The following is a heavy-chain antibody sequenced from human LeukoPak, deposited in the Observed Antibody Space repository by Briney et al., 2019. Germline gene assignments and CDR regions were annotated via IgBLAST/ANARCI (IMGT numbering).Heavy chain of an antibody. CDR1: GFTFSSYW. Sequence: GGSLRLSCAASGFTFSSYWMGWVRQAPGKGLEWVANIKQDGREKYYVDSMKGRFTISRDNAKNSLYLQMNSLRAEDTAVYYCARDQLWLYGRTSYYYYFYMDVWGTGTTVAVSS. CDR2: IKQDGREK. D-gene: IGHD3-10*01. J-gene: IGHJ6*03. CDR3: ARDQLWLYGRTSYYYYFYMDV. V-gene: IGHV3-7*01.